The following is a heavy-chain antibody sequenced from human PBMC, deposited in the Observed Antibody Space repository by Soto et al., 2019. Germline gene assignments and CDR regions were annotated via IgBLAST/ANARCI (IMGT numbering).Heavy chain of an antibody. V-gene: IGHV4-59*01. J-gene: IGHJ1*01. D-gene: IGHD6-19*01. Sequence: SETLSLTCSVSGGSINNYFWSWIRQSPGKGLEWIGYISYSGIARYNPSLNRRATMSADTSKSQVSLKLNSVTAADAAVYYCAKNCGWAPNALEYFQHWGQGTVVTVSS. CDR1: GGSINNYF. CDR2: ISYSGIA. CDR3: AKNCGWAPNALEYFQH.